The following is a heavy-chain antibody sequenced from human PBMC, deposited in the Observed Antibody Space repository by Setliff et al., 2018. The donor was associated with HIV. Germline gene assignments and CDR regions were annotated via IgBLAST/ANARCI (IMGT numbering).Heavy chain of an antibody. CDR1: GYTFTGYY. CDR2: INPNSGGT. J-gene: IGHJ6*03. Sequence: VKVSCKASGYTFTGYYMHWVRQAPGQGLEWMGWINPNSGGTNYAQKFQGRVTMTRDTSISTAYMELSRLRSDDTAVYYCARGDIIAVPAAIDMDVWGKGTTVTVSS. CDR3: ARGDIIAVPAAIDMDV. D-gene: IGHD2-2*01. V-gene: IGHV1-2*02.